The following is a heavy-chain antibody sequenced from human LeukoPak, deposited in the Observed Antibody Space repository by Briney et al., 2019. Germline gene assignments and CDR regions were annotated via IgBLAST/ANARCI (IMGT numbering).Heavy chain of an antibody. CDR1: GFTFSSYA. Sequence: GGSLRLSCAASGFTFSSYAMSWVRQAPGKGLEWVSAISGSGDITYLADSVKGRFTISRDNSKNTLYLQMNSLRAEDTALYYCARAPFYYDSSGYPYFDGWGQGTLVTVSS. CDR2: ISGSGDIT. V-gene: IGHV3-23*01. CDR3: ARAPFYYDSSGYPYFDG. J-gene: IGHJ4*02. D-gene: IGHD3-22*01.